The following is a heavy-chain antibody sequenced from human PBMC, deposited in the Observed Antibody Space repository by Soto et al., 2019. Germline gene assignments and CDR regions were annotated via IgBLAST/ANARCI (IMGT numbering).Heavy chain of an antibody. J-gene: IGHJ4*02. CDR2: IRSKANSYAT. Sequence: PGGSLRLSCAASGFTFSGSAMHWVRQASGKGLEWVGRIRSKANSYATAYAASVKGRFTISRDDSKNTAYLQMNSLKTEDAAVYYCTRHGIAPGYWGQGTLVTVSS. V-gene: IGHV3-73*01. D-gene: IGHD1-26*01. CDR1: GFTFSGSA. CDR3: TRHGIAPGY.